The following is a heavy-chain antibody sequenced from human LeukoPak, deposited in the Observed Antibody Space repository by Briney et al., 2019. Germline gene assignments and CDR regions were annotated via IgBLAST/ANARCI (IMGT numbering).Heavy chain of an antibody. CDR3: AKDTVKVTTIRRVPHYMDV. V-gene: IGHV3-30*02. CDR2: IRFEGSNK. D-gene: IGHD5-12*01. Sequence: GGSLRLSCAASGFTFSSYGMHGVRQAPGKGREWVAFIRFEGSNKYYADSVKGRFTISRDNSKNTLYLQMNSLRAEDTAVYYCAKDTVKVTTIRRVPHYMDVWGKGTTVTISS. J-gene: IGHJ6*03. CDR1: GFTFSSYG.